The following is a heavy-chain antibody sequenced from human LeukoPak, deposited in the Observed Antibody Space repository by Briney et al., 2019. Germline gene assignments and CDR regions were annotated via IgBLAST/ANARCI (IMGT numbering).Heavy chain of an antibody. V-gene: IGHV3-21*01. CDR3: ARDRSPEGSGYSDYYMDV. CDR2: ISSSSNYN. J-gene: IGHJ6*03. D-gene: IGHD3-3*01. CDR1: GFTFSTYS. Sequence: GGSLRLSCAASGFTFSTYSMNWVRQAPGKGLEWVSSISSSSNYNYYADSARGRFTISRDNAKNSLYLQMNTLRAEDTAVYFCARDRSPEGSGYSDYYMDVWGKGTTVTVSS.